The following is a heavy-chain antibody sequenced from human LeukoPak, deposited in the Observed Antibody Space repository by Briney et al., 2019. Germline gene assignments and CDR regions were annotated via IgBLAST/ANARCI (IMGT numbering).Heavy chain of an antibody. D-gene: IGHD2-15*01. V-gene: IGHV3-21*01. CDR3: PKWDCSGGSCYLFDY. Sequence: GGSLRLPCAASGFTFSSYSMNWVRQAPGKGLEWVSSISSSSNYIYYVDSVKGRFTISRDNAKNSLYLQMNSLRAEDTAVYYCPKWDCSGGSCYLFDYWGQGTLVTVSS. CDR1: GFTFSSYS. CDR2: ISSSSNYI. J-gene: IGHJ4*02.